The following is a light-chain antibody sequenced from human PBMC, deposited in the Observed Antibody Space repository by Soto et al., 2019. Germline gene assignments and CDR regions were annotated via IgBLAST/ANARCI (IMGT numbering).Light chain of an antibody. Sequence: ETVMTQSPGTLSVSPGERATLSCRASQSVSSDLAWYQQKPGQAPRLLIYHSSTRAPAIPARFSGSGSGTEFTLTISSLQYEDFAVYYCQHYNNWPLTFGGGTKVDIK. CDR1: QSVSSD. CDR2: HSS. J-gene: IGKJ4*01. CDR3: QHYNNWPLT. V-gene: IGKV3-15*01.